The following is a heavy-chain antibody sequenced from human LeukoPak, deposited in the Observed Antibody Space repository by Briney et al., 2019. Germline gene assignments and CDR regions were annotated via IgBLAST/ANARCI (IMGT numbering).Heavy chain of an antibody. CDR1: GGSISSYY. CDR2: IYYSGST. Sequence: SETLSLTCTVSGGSISSYYWSWIRQPPGKGLEWIGYIYYSGSTNYNPSLKSLVTISVDTSKNQFSLKLSSVTAADTAVYYCARRVVVAAPRNYYYYYMDVWGKGTTVTISS. CDR3: ARRVVVAAPRNYYYYYMDV. D-gene: IGHD2-15*01. J-gene: IGHJ6*03. V-gene: IGHV4-59*01.